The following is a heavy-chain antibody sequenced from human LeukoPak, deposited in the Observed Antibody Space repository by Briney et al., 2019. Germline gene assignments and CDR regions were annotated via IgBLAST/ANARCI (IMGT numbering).Heavy chain of an antibody. CDR2: INLNSGAT. Sequence: ASVKVSCKASGYTFTGYYMHWVRQAPGQGLEWMGCINLNSGATRYAQMYQGRVTMTWDTSITTAYMELSSLTSDDTAVYYCATERSGSYFPGDYWGQGTLVTFSS. D-gene: IGHD1-26*01. V-gene: IGHV1-2*02. CDR1: GYTFTGYY. CDR3: ATERSGSYFPGDY. J-gene: IGHJ4*02.